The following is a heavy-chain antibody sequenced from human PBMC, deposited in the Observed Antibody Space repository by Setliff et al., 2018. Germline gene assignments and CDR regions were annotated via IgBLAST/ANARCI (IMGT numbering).Heavy chain of an antibody. Sequence: SCAATGFTFSTAWMNWVRQAPGKGLEWVGRIKGKNDGLATDYAAPVKGRFTISRDDSKNTLYLQMNSLKTEDTAVYFCARIFLYGTSWYFDNWGQGTRVTV. CDR3: ARIFLYGTSWYFDN. CDR2: IKGKNDGLAT. CDR1: GFTFSTAW. J-gene: IGHJ4*02. D-gene: IGHD3-3*01. V-gene: IGHV3-15*07.